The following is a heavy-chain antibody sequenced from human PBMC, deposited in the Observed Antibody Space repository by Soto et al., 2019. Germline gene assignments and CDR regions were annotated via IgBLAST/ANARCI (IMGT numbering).Heavy chain of an antibody. CDR3: ARDPATAYSSSSFDY. CDR1: GYTFTTYG. J-gene: IGHJ4*02. D-gene: IGHD6-6*01. V-gene: IGHV1-18*04. CDR2: ISAHDGNI. Sequence: QIQLVQSGAEVKKPGASVKVSCKASGYTFTTYGITWLRQAPGQGLEWMGWISAHDGNINYAQKLQGRVSMTTDPSTNTAYMELRSLRSDDTAVYYCARDPATAYSSSSFDYWGQGTLVTVSS.